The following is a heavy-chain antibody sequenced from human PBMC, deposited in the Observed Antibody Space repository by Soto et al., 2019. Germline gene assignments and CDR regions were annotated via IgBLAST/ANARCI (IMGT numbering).Heavy chain of an antibody. CDR3: ARGVDYDFWSGYYDY. CDR1: GGSFSGYY. D-gene: IGHD3-3*01. V-gene: IGHV4-34*01. Sequence: SETLSLTCAVYGGSFSGYYWSWIRQPPGKGLEWIGEINHSGSTNYNPSLKSRVTISVDTSKNQFSLRLSSVTAADTAVYYCARGVDYDFWSGYYDYWGQGTLVTVSS. J-gene: IGHJ4*02. CDR2: INHSGST.